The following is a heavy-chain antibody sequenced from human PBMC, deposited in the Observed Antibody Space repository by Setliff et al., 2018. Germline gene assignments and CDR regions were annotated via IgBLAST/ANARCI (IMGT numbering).Heavy chain of an antibody. CDR2: ISASSANI. CDR3: ARAPDYGEIDF. J-gene: IGHJ4*02. V-gene: IGHV3-48*01. Sequence: PGGSLRLSCAASGFTFSSYSIHWVRQTPGKGLEWVSYISASSANIQYADSVRGRFTVSRDNAKNTLYLQMNSLRAEDTAIYYCARAPDYGEIDFWGQGTLVTVSS. CDR1: GFTFSSYS. D-gene: IGHD4-17*01.